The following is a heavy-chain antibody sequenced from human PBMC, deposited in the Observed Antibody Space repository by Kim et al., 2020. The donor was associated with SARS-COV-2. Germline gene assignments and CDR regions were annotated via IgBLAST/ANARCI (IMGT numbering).Heavy chain of an antibody. J-gene: IGHJ4*02. D-gene: IGHD3-10*01. CDR3: AKYRGSVNSHLGDS. CDR2: ISGSGGDT. Sequence: GGSLRLSCTASGFIFSSYAMNWVRQAPGKGLEWVSTISGSGGDTYYADSVKGRFTISRDNSKNTLYLQMSSLRAEDTAIYYCAKYRGSVNSHLGDSWGQGTLVIFSS. CDR1: GFIFSSYA. V-gene: IGHV3-23*01.